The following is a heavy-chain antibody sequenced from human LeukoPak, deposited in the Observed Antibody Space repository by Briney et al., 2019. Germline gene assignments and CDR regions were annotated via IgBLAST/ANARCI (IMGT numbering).Heavy chain of an antibody. CDR2: INPSGGST. Sequence: VASVKVSCKASGYTFTSYYMHWVRQAPGQGLEWMGIINPSGGSTSYAQKFQGRVTMTRDMSTSTVYMELSSLRSEDTAVYYCARGAAAGRARTYYFDYWGQGTLVTVSS. CDR3: ARGAAAGRARTYYFDY. CDR1: GYTFTSYY. D-gene: IGHD6-13*01. J-gene: IGHJ4*02. V-gene: IGHV1-46*01.